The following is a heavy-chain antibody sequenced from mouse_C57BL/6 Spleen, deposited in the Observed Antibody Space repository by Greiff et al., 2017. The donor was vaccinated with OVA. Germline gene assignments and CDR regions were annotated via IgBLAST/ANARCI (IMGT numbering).Heavy chain of an antibody. Sequence: VQLQQPGAELVKPGASVKLSCKASGYTFTSYWMHWVKQRPGQGLEWIGMIHPNSGSTNYHEKFKSKATLTVDTFYSTTYMQISSLTSEDSAAYYCARARGSSLDYWGQGTTLTVSS. J-gene: IGHJ2*01. CDR1: GYTFTSYW. CDR2: IHPNSGST. V-gene: IGHV1-64*01. D-gene: IGHD1-1*01. CDR3: ARARGSSLDY.